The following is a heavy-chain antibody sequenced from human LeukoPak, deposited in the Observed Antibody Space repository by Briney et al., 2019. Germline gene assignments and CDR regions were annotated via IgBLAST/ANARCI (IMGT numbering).Heavy chain of an antibody. D-gene: IGHD2-2*01. CDR1: GYTFTSYW. J-gene: IGHJ6*03. CDR3: ARQVRRQLLAYYYYYMDV. Sequence: GESLKISCKGSGYTFTSYWIGWVRQMPGKGLEWMGITYPGDSDTRYSPSFQGQVTISADKSISTAYLQWSSLKASDTAMYYCARQVRRQLLAYYYYYMDVWGKGTTVTVSS. CDR2: TYPGDSDT. V-gene: IGHV5-51*01.